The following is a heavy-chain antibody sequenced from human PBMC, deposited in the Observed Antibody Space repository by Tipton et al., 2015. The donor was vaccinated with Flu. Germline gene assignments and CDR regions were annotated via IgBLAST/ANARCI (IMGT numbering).Heavy chain of an antibody. CDR2: IYHSGST. Sequence: TLSLTCAVSGYSISSGYYWGWIRQPPGKGLGWIGSIYHSGSTYYNPSLKSRVTISVDTSKNQFSLKLSSVTAADTAVYYCASFYDSSGDWGQGTLVTVSS. V-gene: IGHV4-38-2*01. CDR1: GYSISSGYY. J-gene: IGHJ4*02. D-gene: IGHD3-22*01. CDR3: ASFYDSSGD.